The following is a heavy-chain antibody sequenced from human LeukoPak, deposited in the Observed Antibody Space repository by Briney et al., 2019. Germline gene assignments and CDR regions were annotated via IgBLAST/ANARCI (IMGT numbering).Heavy chain of an antibody. J-gene: IGHJ6*03. CDR2: INHSGSI. Sequence: PSETLSLTCAVYGGSFSGYSWSWVRQPPGKGLEWIGEINHSGSINSNPSLKSRVTISVDTSKNQFSLNLSSVTAADTAVYYCARGTYYYGSGRNYYMDVWGKGTTVTVCS. CDR1: GGSFSGYS. D-gene: IGHD3-10*01. CDR3: ARGTYYYGSGRNYYMDV. V-gene: IGHV4-34*01.